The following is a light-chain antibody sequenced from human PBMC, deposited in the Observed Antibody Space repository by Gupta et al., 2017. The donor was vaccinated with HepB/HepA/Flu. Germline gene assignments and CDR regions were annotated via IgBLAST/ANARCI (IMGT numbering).Light chain of an antibody. CDR1: ESVSIN. CDR2: DAS. V-gene: IGKV3-11*01. Sequence: ETVMTQSPATLSLSPGERATLSCRASESVSINVVWYQQKPGQDPRLLIYDASNRATGIPTRFSGSGSGTDFTITISSLEPEDFAVYYWQQRKRWPLTFGGGTKVEI. J-gene: IGKJ4*01. CDR3: QQRKRWPLT.